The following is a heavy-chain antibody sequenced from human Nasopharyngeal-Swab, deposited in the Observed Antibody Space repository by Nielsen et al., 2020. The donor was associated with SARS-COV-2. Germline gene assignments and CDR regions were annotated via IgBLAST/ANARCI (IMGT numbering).Heavy chain of an antibody. D-gene: IGHD3-10*01. CDR2: INHSGST. Sequence: SETLSLTCAVYGASFSVYDWSWIRQSPGKGLEWIGEINHSGSTKHNPSLKSRVTISLDTSQNQFSLKLNSVIAADTAVYYCARVVNLWSFSGFYMDVWGKGTTVTVSS. CDR3: ARVVNLWSFSGFYMDV. CDR1: GASFSVYD. V-gene: IGHV4-34*01. J-gene: IGHJ6*03.